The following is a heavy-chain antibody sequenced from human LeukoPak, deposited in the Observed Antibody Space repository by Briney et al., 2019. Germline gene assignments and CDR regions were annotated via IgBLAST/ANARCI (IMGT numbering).Heavy chain of an antibody. CDR1: GFTFSSYS. CDR2: ISSSSSTI. J-gene: IGHJ4*02. V-gene: IGHV3-48*04. CDR3: ARAFTVTPGY. D-gene: IGHD4-11*01. Sequence: GGSLRLSCAASGFTFSSYSMNWVRQAPGKGLEWVSYISSSSSTIYYADSVKGRFTISRDNAKNSLYLQMNSLRAEDTAVYYCARAFTVTPGYWGQGTLVTVSS.